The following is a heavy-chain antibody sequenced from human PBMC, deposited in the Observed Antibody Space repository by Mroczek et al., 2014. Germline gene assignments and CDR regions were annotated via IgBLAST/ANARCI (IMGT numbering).Heavy chain of an antibody. Sequence: QVQLQESGAEVKKPGSSVKVSCKASGGTFSSYAISWVRQAPGQGLEWMGGIIPIFGTANYAQKFQGRVTITADESTSTAYMELSSLRSEDTAVYYCAALGYCSSTSCYHFDYWGQGTLVTVSS. CDR2: IIPIFGTA. CDR3: AALGYCSSTSCYHFDY. V-gene: IGHV1-69*01. D-gene: IGHD2-2*01. CDR1: GGTFSSYA. J-gene: IGHJ4*02.